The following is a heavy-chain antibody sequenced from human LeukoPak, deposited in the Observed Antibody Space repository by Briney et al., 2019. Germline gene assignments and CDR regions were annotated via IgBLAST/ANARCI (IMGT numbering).Heavy chain of an antibody. Sequence: PSETPSLTCTVSDGSIINNNHYWGWTRQPPGKGLEWIGSISYSGGTAYNPSLRSRVTISVDTSKNQFSLKVNSVTAADTAVYYCAREVEYYDSSGYRPHAFDIWGQGTLVTVSS. CDR3: AREVEYYDSSGYRPHAFDI. CDR1: DGSIINNNHY. D-gene: IGHD3-22*01. V-gene: IGHV4-39*02. CDR2: ISYSGGT. J-gene: IGHJ3*02.